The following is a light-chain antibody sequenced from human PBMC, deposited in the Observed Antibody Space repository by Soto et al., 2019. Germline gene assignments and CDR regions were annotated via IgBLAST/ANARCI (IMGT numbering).Light chain of an antibody. V-gene: IGKV3-11*01. J-gene: IGKJ4*01. CDR3: QHRSNWPPT. Sequence: EIVLTQSPATLSLSPGERATLSCRASQSVSSYLAWYQQKPGQAPRLLIYDASNRATGIPVRFSGSGSGTDFTLTISSLEPEVFAVYYYQHRSNWPPTFGGGTKVDIK. CDR2: DAS. CDR1: QSVSSY.